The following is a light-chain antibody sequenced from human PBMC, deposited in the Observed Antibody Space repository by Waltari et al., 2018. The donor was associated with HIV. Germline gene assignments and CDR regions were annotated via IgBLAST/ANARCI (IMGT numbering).Light chain of an antibody. J-gene: IGKJ2*01. CDR2: AAS. CDR3: QQSYSTPRT. Sequence: EIKMTQPPSSRHASVGDRVTITWRASQKISTYLNWSQQKPGRAQNLLIFAASSLQSGFPSRFSVSGSGTDFTLTISSLQPEDFATYHCQQSYSTPRTFGQGPTLELK. V-gene: IGKV1-39*01. CDR1: QKISTY.